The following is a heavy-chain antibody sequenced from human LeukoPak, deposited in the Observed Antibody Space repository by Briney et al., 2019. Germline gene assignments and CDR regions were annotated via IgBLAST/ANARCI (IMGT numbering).Heavy chain of an antibody. CDR2: IYAMDSRT. V-gene: IGHV5-51*01. CDR3: ARQDTAVNWFDP. D-gene: IGHD5-18*01. Sequence: PGESLKISCKGSGYIFANYWIGWVRQMPGKGLEWMGVIYAMDSRTKYSPSFQGQVTFSADKSISTAYLQWSSLKASDTAMYYCARQDTAVNWFDPWGQGTLVTVSS. CDR1: GYIFANYW. J-gene: IGHJ5*02.